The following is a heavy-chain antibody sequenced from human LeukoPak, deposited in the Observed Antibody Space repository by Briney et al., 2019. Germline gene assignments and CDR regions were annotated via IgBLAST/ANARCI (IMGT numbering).Heavy chain of an antibody. CDR1: GGSISSYY. V-gene: IGHV4-59*01. CDR3: ASGVLLGYCSSTSCPHYFDY. J-gene: IGHJ4*02. Sequence: SETLSLTCTVSGGSISSYYWSWIRQPPGKGLEWIGYIYYSGSTNYNPSLKSRVTISVDTSKNQFSLKLSSVTAADTAVYCCASGVLLGYCSSTSCPHYFDYWGQGTLVTVSS. CDR2: IYYSGST. D-gene: IGHD2-2*01.